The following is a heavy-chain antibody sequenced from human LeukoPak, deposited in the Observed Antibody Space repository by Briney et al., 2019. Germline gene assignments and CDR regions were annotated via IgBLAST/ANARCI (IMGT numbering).Heavy chain of an antibody. D-gene: IGHD1-26*01. CDR3: ARDVGARPFDY. V-gene: IGHV4-59*01. Sequence: SETLSLTCNVSGGSISSYYWSWIRQPPGKGLEWIGYIYYSGSTNYNPSLKSRVTISVDTSKNQFSLKLSSVTAADTAVYYCARDVGARPFDYWGQGTLVTVSS. CDR2: IYYSGST. CDR1: GGSISSYY. J-gene: IGHJ4*02.